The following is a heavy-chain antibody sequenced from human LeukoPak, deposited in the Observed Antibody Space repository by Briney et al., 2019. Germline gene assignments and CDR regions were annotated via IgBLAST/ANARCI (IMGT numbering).Heavy chain of an antibody. CDR2: IYYSGST. CDR1: GGSISSYY. J-gene: IGHJ4*02. CDR3: ARRHSSSWYFDY. Sequence: LETLSLTCTVSGGSISSYYWSWIRQPPGKGLEWIGYIYYSGSTNYNPSLKSRVTISVDTSKNQFSLKLSSVTAADTAVYYCARRHSSSWYFDYWGQGTLVTVSS. V-gene: IGHV4-59*08. D-gene: IGHD6-13*01.